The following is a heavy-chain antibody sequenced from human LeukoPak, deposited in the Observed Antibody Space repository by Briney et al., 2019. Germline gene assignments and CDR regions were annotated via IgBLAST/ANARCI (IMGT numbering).Heavy chain of an antibody. Sequence: GGSLRLSCAASGFTFSSYTMNWVRQAPGKGLEWVANIKQDGSERYYVDSVKGRFTISRDNAKNSLYLQMNSLRAEDTAVYYCAREGDSDAFDIWGQGTMVTVSS. J-gene: IGHJ3*02. CDR1: GFTFSSYT. CDR2: IKQDGSER. CDR3: AREGDSDAFDI. V-gene: IGHV3-7*01.